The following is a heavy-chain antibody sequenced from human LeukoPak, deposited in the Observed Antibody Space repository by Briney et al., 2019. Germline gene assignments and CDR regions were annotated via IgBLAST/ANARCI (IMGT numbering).Heavy chain of an antibody. CDR2: ISYDGSNK. J-gene: IGHJ4*02. CDR3: ANAEGFDY. CDR1: GFTFSSYG. V-gene: IGHV3-30*18. Sequence: GESLRLSCAASGFTFSSYGMHWVRQAPGKGLEWVAVISYDGSNKYYADSVKGRFTISRDNSKNTLYLQMNSLRAEDTAVYYCANAEGFDYWGQGTLVTVSS.